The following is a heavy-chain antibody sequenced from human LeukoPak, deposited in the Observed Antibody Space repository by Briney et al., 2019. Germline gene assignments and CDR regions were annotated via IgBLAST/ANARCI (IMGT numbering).Heavy chain of an antibody. CDR2: ISAYNGNT. D-gene: IGHD3-9*01. CDR3: ARERYFDWLLSTHDAFDI. J-gene: IGHJ3*02. V-gene: IGHV1-18*01. Sequence: ASVKVSCKASGGTFSSYAISWVRQAPGQGLEWMGWISAYNGNTNYAQKLQGRVTMTTDTSTSTAYMELRSLRSDDTAVYYCARERYFDWLLSTHDAFDIWGQGTMVTVSS. CDR1: GGTFSSYA.